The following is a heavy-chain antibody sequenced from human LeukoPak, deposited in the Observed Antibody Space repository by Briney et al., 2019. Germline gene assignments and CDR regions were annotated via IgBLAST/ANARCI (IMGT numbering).Heavy chain of an antibody. D-gene: IGHD5-12*01. CDR1: GFTFSSYA. J-gene: IGHJ4*02. Sequence: GGSLRLSCAASGFTFSSYAMHWVRQAPGKGLEWVAVISYDGSNKYYADSVKGRFTISRDNSKNTLYLQMNSLRAEDTAVYYCTTLYGGSLDYWGQGTLVTVSS. CDR3: TTLYGGSLDY. CDR2: ISYDGSNK. V-gene: IGHV3-30-3*01.